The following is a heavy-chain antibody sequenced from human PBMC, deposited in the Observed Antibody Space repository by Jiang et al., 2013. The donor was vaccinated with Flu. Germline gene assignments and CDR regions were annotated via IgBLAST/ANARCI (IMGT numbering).Heavy chain of an antibody. CDR2: VYPGGSDT. Sequence: KKPGESLNISCTTSGYIFTSYWIAWVRQMPGKGLEWMASVYPGGSDTRYSPSFEGQVTISADKSIGTAYLQWSSLKASDTAIYFCARTSITVIRGVMTFYFFDFWGQGALVTVSS. CDR1: GYIFTSYW. V-gene: IGHV5-51*01. J-gene: IGHJ4*02. D-gene: IGHD3-10*01. CDR3: ARTSITVIRGVMTFYFFDF.